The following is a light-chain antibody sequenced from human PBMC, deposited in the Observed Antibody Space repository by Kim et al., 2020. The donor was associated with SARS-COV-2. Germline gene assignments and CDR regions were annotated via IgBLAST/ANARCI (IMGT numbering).Light chain of an antibody. CDR3: QSYDTDGLWV. Sequence: KTVTISCTRSSGCIDTNYVQWYQQRPGSAPTTVIYEDVERPSGVPDRFSGSIDRSSNSASLTISGLKTEDEADYYCQSYDTDGLWVFGGGTQLTVL. CDR2: EDV. V-gene: IGLV6-57*03. J-gene: IGLJ3*02. CDR1: SGCIDTNY.